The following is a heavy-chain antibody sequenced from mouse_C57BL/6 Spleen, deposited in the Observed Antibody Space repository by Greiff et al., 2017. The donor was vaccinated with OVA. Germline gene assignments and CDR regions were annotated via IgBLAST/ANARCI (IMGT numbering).Heavy chain of an antibody. J-gene: IGHJ3*01. V-gene: IGHV14-2*01. CDR1: GFTITDYY. Sequence: EVQLQQSGAELVPPGASVTFSCTASGFTITDYYLHWVQQRPEPGLEWIGRIGTEDGETKYAPNFPGTAAITADTSSNTAYLQLSSLTSEDTAVYYWARCGSSWYSYWGKATLVTVSA. CDR3: ARCGSSWYSY. CDR2: IGTEDGET. D-gene: IGHD1-1*01.